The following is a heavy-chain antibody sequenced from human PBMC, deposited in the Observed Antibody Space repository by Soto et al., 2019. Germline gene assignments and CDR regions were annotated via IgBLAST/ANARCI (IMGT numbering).Heavy chain of an antibody. CDR2: ISDSGGST. Sequence: PGGSLRLSCTASGFTFTTNAMTWVRQAPGKGLEWVSTISDSGGSTYYADSVKGRFTISRDNSKNTLYLQMNSLRVEDTAVYYCAKDRPRDYSEAAPKGDWFDPWGQGTLVTVSS. V-gene: IGHV3-23*01. D-gene: IGHD2-15*01. CDR1: GFTFTTNA. J-gene: IGHJ5*02. CDR3: AKDRPRDYSEAAPKGDWFDP.